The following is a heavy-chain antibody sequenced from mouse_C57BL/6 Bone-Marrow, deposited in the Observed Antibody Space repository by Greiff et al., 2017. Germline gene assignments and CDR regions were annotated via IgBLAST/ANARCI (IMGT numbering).Heavy chain of an antibody. CDR2: LWSGGST. V-gene: IGHV2-2*01. CDR3: ARKGGGYPYYYAMDY. D-gene: IGHD2-2*01. Sequence: VKLVESGPGLVQPSQSLSITCTVSGFSLTSYGVHWVRQSPGKGLEWLGVLWSGGSTDYNAAFISRLSISKDNSKSQVFFKMNSLQADDTAIYYCARKGGGYPYYYAMDYWGQGTSVTVSS. J-gene: IGHJ4*01. CDR1: GFSLTSYG.